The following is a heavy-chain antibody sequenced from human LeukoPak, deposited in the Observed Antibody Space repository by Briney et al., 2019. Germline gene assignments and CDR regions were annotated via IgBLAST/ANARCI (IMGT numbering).Heavy chain of an antibody. J-gene: IGHJ4*02. D-gene: IGHD3-10*01. CDR1: GFTFNKYA. CDR3: ARGLWFGELYPRDFDY. V-gene: IGHV3-23*01. Sequence: PGGSLRLSCAASGFTFNKYAMNWVRQPPGKGLEWVSPIAGTGGSTYYADSVKGRFTLSRDNSKNTLSLQMNSLRAEDTAVYYCARGLWFGELYPRDFDYWGQGTLVTVSS. CDR2: IAGTGGST.